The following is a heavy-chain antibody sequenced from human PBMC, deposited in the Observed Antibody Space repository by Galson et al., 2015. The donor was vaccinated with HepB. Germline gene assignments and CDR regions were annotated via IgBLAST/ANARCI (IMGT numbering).Heavy chain of an antibody. J-gene: IGHJ4*02. D-gene: IGHD3-10*01. Sequence: SLRLSCAASGFTFSSYGMHWVRQAPGKGLEWVAVIWYDGSNKYYADSVKGRFTISRDNSKNTLYLQMNSLRAEDTAVYYCAREFGSGTLGYWGQGTLVTVSS. V-gene: IGHV3-33*01. CDR1: GFTFSSYG. CDR3: AREFGSGTLGY. CDR2: IWYDGSNK.